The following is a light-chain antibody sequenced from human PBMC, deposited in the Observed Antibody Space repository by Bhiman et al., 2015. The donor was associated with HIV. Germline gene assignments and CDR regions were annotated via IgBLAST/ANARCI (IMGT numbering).Light chain of an antibody. V-gene: IGLV3-1*01. CDR2: EDT. CDR3: QAWDSTSVV. J-gene: IGLJ2*01. Sequence: SYALTQPPSVSVSPGQTASITCSGHKLGDKYASWYQQRPGQSPVLVIYEDTKRPSGIPERFSGSNSGNTATLTISGTQAMDEADYCQAWDSTSVVFGGGTKLTVL. CDR1: KLGDKY.